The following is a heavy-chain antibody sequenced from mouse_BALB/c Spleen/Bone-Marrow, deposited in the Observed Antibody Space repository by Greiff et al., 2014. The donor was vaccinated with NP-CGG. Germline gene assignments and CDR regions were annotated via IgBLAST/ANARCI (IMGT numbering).Heavy chain of an antibody. CDR2: INPSNGGT. Sequence: QVQLKESGAELVKPGASVKLSCKASGYTFTSYYMYWVKQRPGQGLEWIGKINPSNGGTKFNEKFKSKATPTVDKSSSTAYMQLSSLTFEDSAIYYCTRPYYGYVGYAYWGQGTRVTVSA. CDR3: TRPYYGYVGYAY. V-gene: IGHV1-53*01. D-gene: IGHD1-2*01. J-gene: IGHJ3*01. CDR1: GYTFTSYY.